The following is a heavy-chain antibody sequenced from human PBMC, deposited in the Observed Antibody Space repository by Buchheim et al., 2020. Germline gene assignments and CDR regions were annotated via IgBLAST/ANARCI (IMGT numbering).Heavy chain of an antibody. J-gene: IGHJ4*02. V-gene: IGHV3-33*01. CDR2: IWYDGSNK. CDR3: ARENSSGWYGGGYFDY. CDR1: GFTFSSYG. D-gene: IGHD6-19*01. Sequence: QVQLVESGGGVVQPGRSLRLSCAASGFTFSSYGMHWVRQAPGKGLEWVAVIWYDGSNKYYADSVKGRFTISRDNSKNTLYLQMNSLRAEDTAVYYCARENSSGWYGGGYFDYWGQGTL.